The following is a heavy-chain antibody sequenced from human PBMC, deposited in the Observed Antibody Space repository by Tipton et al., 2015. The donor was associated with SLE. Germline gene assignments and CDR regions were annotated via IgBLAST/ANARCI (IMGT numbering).Heavy chain of an antibody. D-gene: IGHD2-2*01. CDR3: ASRKPALI. J-gene: IGHJ3*02. CDR2: INHSGST. V-gene: IGHV4-34*01. Sequence: VTCAVYGGSFSGYYWSWIRQPPGKGLEWIGEINHSGSTNYNPSLKSRVTISVDTSKNQFSLKLSSVTAADTAVYYCASRKPALIWGQGTMVTVSS. CDR1: GGSFSGYY.